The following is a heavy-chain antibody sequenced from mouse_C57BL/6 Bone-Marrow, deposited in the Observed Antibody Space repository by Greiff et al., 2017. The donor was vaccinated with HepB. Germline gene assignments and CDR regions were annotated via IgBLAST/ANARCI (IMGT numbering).Heavy chain of an antibody. D-gene: IGHD2-3*01. Sequence: EVNLVESGEGLVKPGGSLKLSCAASGFTFSSYAMSWVRQTPEKRLEWVAYISSGGDYIYYADTVKGRFTITRDNARNTLYLQMSSLKSEDTAMYYCTRDNDGYSYFDYWGQGTTLTVSS. V-gene: IGHV5-9-1*02. J-gene: IGHJ2*01. CDR1: GFTFSSYA. CDR3: TRDNDGYSYFDY. CDR2: ISSGGDYI.